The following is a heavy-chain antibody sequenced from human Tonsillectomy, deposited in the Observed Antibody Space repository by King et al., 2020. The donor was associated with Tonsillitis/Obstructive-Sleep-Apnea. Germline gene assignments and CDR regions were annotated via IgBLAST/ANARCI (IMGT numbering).Heavy chain of an antibody. CDR2: IYHSGST. Sequence: HVQLQESGPGLVKPSGTLSLTCAVSGGSISSSNWWSWVRQPPGKGLEWIGEIYHSGSTNYNPSLKSRVTISVDKSKNQFSLKLSSVTAADTAGYYCAGDLGGGAVGATYYFDYWGQGTLVTVSS. CDR1: GGSISSSNW. J-gene: IGHJ4*02. D-gene: IGHD1-26*01. CDR3: AGDLGGGAVGATYYFDY. V-gene: IGHV4-4*02.